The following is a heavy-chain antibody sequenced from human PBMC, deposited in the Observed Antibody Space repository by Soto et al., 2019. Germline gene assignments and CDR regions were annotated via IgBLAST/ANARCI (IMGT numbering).Heavy chain of an antibody. J-gene: IGHJ5*02. Sequence: ASVKVSCKASGYTFTSYYMHWVRQAPGQGLEWMGIINPSGGSTSYAQKFQGRATMTRDTSTSTVYMELSSLRSEDTAVYYCARDPDYYDSSGSLTRFDPWGQGTLVTVSS. V-gene: IGHV1-46*01. CDR3: ARDPDYYDSSGSLTRFDP. CDR1: GYTFTSYY. D-gene: IGHD3-22*01. CDR2: INPSGGST.